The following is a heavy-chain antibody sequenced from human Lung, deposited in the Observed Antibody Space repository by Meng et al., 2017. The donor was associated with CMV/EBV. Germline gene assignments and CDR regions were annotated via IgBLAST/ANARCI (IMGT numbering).Heavy chain of an antibody. Sequence: EXXKISCATSGFTFSGSAIHWVRQASGKGLEWVGHIRSKTNNYATAYAASVKGRFTTSRDDSKNTAYLQMNSLKTEDTAVYYCIRPYGDYTYYYGLDVWGKGTXVTGSS. V-gene: IGHV3-73*01. CDR2: IRSKTNNYAT. CDR1: GFTFSGSA. J-gene: IGHJ6*04. D-gene: IGHD4-17*01. CDR3: IRPYGDYTYYYGLDV.